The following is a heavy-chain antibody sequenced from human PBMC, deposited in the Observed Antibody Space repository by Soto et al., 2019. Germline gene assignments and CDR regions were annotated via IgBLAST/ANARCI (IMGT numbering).Heavy chain of an antibody. V-gene: IGHV1-2*02. J-gene: IGHJ3*02. Sequence: GASVKVSCKASGYTFTGYYMHWVRQAPGQGLEWMGWINPNSGDTNYAQKFQDRVTITRDRSVSTAYMELSNLRSDDTAMYYCARSPFAGSDAFDIWGQGTMVTVSS. CDR3: ARSPFAGSDAFDI. CDR2: INPNSGDT. D-gene: IGHD1-1*01. CDR1: GYTFTGYY.